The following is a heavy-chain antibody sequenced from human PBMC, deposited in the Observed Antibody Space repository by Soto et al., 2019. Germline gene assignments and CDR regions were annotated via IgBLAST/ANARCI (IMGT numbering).Heavy chain of an antibody. D-gene: IGHD6-13*01. CDR1: GFTFSSYE. Sequence: GGSLRLSCAASGFTFSSYEMNWVRQAPGKGLEWVSYISSSGSTIYYADSVKGRFTISRDNAKNSLYLQMNSLRAEDTAVYYCAIAVRQQLVQDLDPPNLLFDYWGQGTLVTVYS. CDR3: AIAVRQQLVQDLDPPNLLFDY. J-gene: IGHJ4*02. CDR2: ISSSGSTI. V-gene: IGHV3-48*03.